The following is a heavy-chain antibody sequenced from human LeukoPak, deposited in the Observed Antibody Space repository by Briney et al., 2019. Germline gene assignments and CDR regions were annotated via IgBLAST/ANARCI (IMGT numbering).Heavy chain of an antibody. D-gene: IGHD2-2*01. J-gene: IGHJ5*02. Sequence: SETLSTTCAVSGISISSGYQWPWIRQSPGKGLEWIGSIFHRGRANYNPSLKSRVTKSVETSNNQFSLKMYSVPAADTAVYYCARDPRWLTPDCTSTSCYETYFDPWGQGTLVTVSS. CDR2: IFHRGRA. CDR1: GISISSGYQ. CDR3: ARDPRWLTPDCTSTSCYETYFDP. V-gene: IGHV4-38-2*02.